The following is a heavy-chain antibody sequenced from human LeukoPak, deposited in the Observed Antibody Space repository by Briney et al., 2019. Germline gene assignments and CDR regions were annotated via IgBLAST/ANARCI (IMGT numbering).Heavy chain of an antibody. V-gene: IGHV3-30*02. CDR1: GFTFSSNG. CDR2: IQYDGSKK. J-gene: IGHJ4*02. Sequence: GGSLRLSCVASGFTFSSNGMHWVRQAPGKGLEWVTFIQYDGSKKYYADSVKGRFTISRDNSKNTLYLEMNSLRAEDTAVYYCARLYCSGGSCYFPWGQGTLVTVSS. CDR3: ARLYCSGGSCYFP. D-gene: IGHD2-15*01.